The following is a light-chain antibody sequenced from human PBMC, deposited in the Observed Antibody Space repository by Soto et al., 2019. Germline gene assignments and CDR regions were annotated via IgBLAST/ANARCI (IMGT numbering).Light chain of an antibody. CDR1: SSDVGGYNY. J-gene: IGLJ2*01. V-gene: IGLV2-14*01. CDR3: NSYSCSITPRV. CDR2: EVS. Sequence: QSVLTQPASVSGSPGQSITISCTGTSSDVGGYNYVSWYQHHPGKAPRLIIYEVSYRPLGVSNRFSGSKSGNTASLTISGLQPEDEADYYCNSYSCSITPRVFGGGTKVTVL.